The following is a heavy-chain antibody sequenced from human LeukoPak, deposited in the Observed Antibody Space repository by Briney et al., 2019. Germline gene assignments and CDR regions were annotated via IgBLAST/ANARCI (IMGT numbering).Heavy chain of an antibody. CDR3: AKEARGFSSGWYYFDQ. CDR2: IAYDGGNK. J-gene: IGHJ4*02. CDR1: GFTFSTYC. Sequence: PGRSLRLSCSASGFTFSTYCLHWVRQAPGKGLEWVAVIAYDGGNKYYADSVRGRFSISRDNSKNSLYLQMNSLRAEDTAVYFCAKEARGFSSGWYYFDQWGQGTLVTVSS. D-gene: IGHD6-19*01. V-gene: IGHV3-30*18.